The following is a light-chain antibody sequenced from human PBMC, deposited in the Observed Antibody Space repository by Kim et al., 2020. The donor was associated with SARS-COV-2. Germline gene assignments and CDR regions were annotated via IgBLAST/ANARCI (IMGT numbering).Light chain of an antibody. J-gene: IGLJ3*02. V-gene: IGLV1-40*01. Sequence: VTVSCTGSSSNSGAGYDVHRSPRHPGTAAKLLIYGNDDRTTGVPGLSSGSTCGTSGTLAITGLQAEEEADESGQSCNSSLSGWKWVFGGGTKLTVL. CDR3: QSCNSSLSGWKWV. CDR1: SSNSGAGYD. CDR2: GND.